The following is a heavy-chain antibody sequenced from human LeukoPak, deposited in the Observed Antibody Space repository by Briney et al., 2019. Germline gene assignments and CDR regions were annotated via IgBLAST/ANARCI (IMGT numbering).Heavy chain of an antibody. V-gene: IGHV3-23*01. CDR1: GFTFRSYA. J-gene: IGHJ4*02. D-gene: IGHD3-22*01. Sequence: GSLRLSFASSGFTFRSYAMGLVRPAPGKGLEWVSGISCSGGSTYYADSVKGRFTISRDNSKNTLYLQMNSLRAEDTAVYYCAKGGITMIVVVIQYYFDYWGQGTLVTVSS. CDR2: ISCSGGST. CDR3: AKGGITMIVVVIQYYFDY.